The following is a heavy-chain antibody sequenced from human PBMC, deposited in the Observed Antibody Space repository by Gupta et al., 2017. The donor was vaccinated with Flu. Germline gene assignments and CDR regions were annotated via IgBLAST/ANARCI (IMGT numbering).Heavy chain of an antibody. J-gene: IGHJ6*02. CDR3: ARAGSIAVAGNYYYYGMDV. Sequence: VKVSCKASGYTFTSYGISWVRQAPGQGLEWMGWISAYNGNTNYAQKLQGRVTMTTDTSTSTAYMELRSLRSDDTAVYYCARAGSIAVAGNYYYYGMDVWGQGTTVTVSS. CDR1: GYTFTSYG. CDR2: ISAYNGNT. V-gene: IGHV1-18*01. D-gene: IGHD6-19*01.